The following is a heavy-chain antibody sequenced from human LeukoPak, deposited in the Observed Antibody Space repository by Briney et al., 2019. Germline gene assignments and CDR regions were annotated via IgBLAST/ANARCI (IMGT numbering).Heavy chain of an antibody. CDR2: INHSGST. V-gene: IGHV4-34*01. CDR1: GGSFSGYY. D-gene: IGHD4-17*01. J-gene: IGHJ4*02. Sequence: PSETLSLTCAVYGGSFSGYYWSWIRQPPGKGLEWIGEINHSGSTNYNPSLKSRVTISVDTSKNQFSLKLSSVTAADTAVYYCARGYGSYSVYWGQGTLVTVSP. CDR3: ARGYGSYSVY.